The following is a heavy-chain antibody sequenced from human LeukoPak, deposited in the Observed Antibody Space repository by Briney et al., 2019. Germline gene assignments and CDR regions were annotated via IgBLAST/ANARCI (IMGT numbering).Heavy chain of an antibody. CDR1: GFTFSSYA. V-gene: IGHV3-23*01. Sequence: GGSLRLSCAASGFTFSSYAMNWVRQAPGKGLEWVSAISGRAGSTSYADSVKGRFTISRDNSKNTLYLQMNSLRAEDTAVYYCAKCILTGYYKGYMDVWGKGTTVTISS. CDR3: AKCILTGYYKGYMDV. CDR2: ISGRAGST. D-gene: IGHD3-9*01. J-gene: IGHJ6*03.